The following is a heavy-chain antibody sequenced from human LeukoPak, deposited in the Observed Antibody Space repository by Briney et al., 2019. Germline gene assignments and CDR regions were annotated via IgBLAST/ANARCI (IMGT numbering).Heavy chain of an antibody. CDR2: TYPGDSDT. CDR3: ATYRQAVADAFDF. D-gene: IGHD4-23*01. V-gene: IGHV5-51*01. CDR1: GYIFTRYW. J-gene: IGHJ3*01. Sequence: GESLKISCKTFGYIFTRYWIAWVRQVPGEGLEWVGMTYPGDSDTKYSPSFQGHVTISADRSISTAYLQWRSLKASDSAIYYCATYRQAVADAFDFWGQGTMVIVSS.